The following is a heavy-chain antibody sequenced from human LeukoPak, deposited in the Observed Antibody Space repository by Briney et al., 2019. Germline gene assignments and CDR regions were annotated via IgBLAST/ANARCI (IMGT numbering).Heavy chain of an antibody. V-gene: IGHV3-7*01. Sequence: GGSLRLSCAASGFTFDDYGMSWVRQAPGKGLEWVANMNQDGSGKYYVDSVKGRFAISRDSSKNILYLQMNSLRAEDTAVYYCAKDRCSNGIGCYYYYMDVWGKGTTVTISS. CDR1: GFTFDDYG. CDR2: MNQDGSGK. D-gene: IGHD2-8*01. CDR3: AKDRCSNGIGCYYYYMDV. J-gene: IGHJ6*03.